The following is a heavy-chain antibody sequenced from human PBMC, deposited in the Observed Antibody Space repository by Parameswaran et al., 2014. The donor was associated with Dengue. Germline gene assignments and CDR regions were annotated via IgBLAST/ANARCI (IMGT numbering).Heavy chain of an antibody. D-gene: IGHD3-9*01. CDR3: ARDRQYFDWAMGDV. Sequence: VRQAPGKGLEWVAIISYDGTNKYYADSVKGRFTISRDNSKHTLYLQMNSLRAEDTAVYYCARDRQYFDWAMGDVWGQGTTVTVSS. CDR2: ISYDGTNK. J-gene: IGHJ6*02. V-gene: IGHV3-30*04.